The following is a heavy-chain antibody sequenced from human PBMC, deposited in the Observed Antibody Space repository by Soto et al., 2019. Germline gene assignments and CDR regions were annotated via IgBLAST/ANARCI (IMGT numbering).Heavy chain of an antibody. J-gene: IGHJ6*02. CDR2: INHSGST. CDR1: GGSFSGYY. V-gene: IGHV4-34*01. Sequence: PSETLFLTCAVYGGSFSGYYWSWIRQPPGKGLEWIGEINHSGSTNYNPSLKSRVTISVDTSKNQFSLKLSSVTAADTAVYYCAREDSSSWPFYYYGMDVWGQGTTVTVSS. CDR3: AREDSSSWPFYYYGMDV. D-gene: IGHD6-13*01.